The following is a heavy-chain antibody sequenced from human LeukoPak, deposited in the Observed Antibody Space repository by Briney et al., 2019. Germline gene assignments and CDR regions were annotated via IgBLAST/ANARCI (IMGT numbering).Heavy chain of an antibody. CDR1: GRTFSASW. CDR2: MKEDGSVE. CDR3: ARDGTGGYFDH. Sequence: GGALTLSCITSGRTFSASWLSWVRQAPGKGREWVANMKEDGSVEDYMDSVRGRFTISRDNAKNSLYLQMDSLRAEDTAVYYCARDGTGGYFDHWGQGTLVTVSS. J-gene: IGHJ4*02. V-gene: IGHV3-7*01. D-gene: IGHD3-10*01.